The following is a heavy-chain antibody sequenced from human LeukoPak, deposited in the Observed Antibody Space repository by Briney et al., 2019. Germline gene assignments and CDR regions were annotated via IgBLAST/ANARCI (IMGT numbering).Heavy chain of an antibody. CDR3: ARERQQLVYYYYYYMDV. Sequence: SETLSLTCTVSGGSISSYYWSWIRQPPGKGLEWIGYIYYSGSTNYNPSLKSRVTISVDTSKNQFSLKLSSVTAADTAVYYCARERQQLVYYYYYYMDVWGKGTTVTVSS. D-gene: IGHD6-13*01. CDR2: IYYSGST. CDR1: GGSISSYY. V-gene: IGHV4-59*01. J-gene: IGHJ6*03.